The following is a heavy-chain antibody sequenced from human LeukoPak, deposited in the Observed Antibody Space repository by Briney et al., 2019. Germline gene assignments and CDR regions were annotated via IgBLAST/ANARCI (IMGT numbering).Heavy chain of an antibody. V-gene: IGHV4-34*01. Sequence: PSETLSLTCAVYGGSFSGYYWSWIRQPPGKGLEWIGEINHSGSTNYNPSLKSRVTISVDTSKNQFSLKLSSVTAADTAVYYCARGQYYYDSSGYRLYYFDYWGQGTLVTVSS. D-gene: IGHD3-22*01. CDR2: INHSGST. J-gene: IGHJ4*02. CDR3: ARGQYYYDSSGYRLYYFDY. CDR1: GGSFSGYY.